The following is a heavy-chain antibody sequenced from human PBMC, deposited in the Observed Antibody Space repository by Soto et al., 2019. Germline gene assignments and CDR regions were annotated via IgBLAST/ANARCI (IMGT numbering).Heavy chain of an antibody. Sequence: QVQLVQSGAEVKKPGASVKVSCKASGYTFTSYGISWVRQAPGQGLEWMGWISAYNGNTNYPQKLQGRVTMTTETSTSTAYMELRSLRSDDTAVYYCARGPMYYYDSSGYYLPHYWGQGTLVTVSS. CDR3: ARGPMYYYDSSGYYLPHY. D-gene: IGHD3-22*01. J-gene: IGHJ4*02. CDR1: GYTFTSYG. V-gene: IGHV1-18*04. CDR2: ISAYNGNT.